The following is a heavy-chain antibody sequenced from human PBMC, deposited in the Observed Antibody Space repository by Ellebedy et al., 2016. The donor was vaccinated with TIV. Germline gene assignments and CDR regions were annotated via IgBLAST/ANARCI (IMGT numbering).Heavy chain of an antibody. CDR1: GDSVSSNSAA. D-gene: IGHD3-16*01. CDR3: VRGGGSAGSDAFDI. V-gene: IGHV6-1*01. CDR2: TYYRSKWYN. J-gene: IGHJ3*02. Sequence: MPSETLSLTCAISGDSVSSNSAAWNWIRQSPSRGLEWLGRTYYRSKWYNDYAVSVKSRITINLDTSKNQFSLQLNSVTPEDTAVYYCVRGGGSAGSDAFDIWGQGTMVTVSS.